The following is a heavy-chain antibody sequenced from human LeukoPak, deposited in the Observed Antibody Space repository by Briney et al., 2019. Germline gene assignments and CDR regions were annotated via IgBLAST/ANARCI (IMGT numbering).Heavy chain of an antibody. CDR1: GFTFSTYG. CDR2: IWYDGSNK. CDR3: ARDPPHDPPYYYGMDV. J-gene: IGHJ6*02. V-gene: IGHV3-33*01. Sequence: GGSLRLSCAASGFTFSTYGMHWVRQAPGKGLEWVAIIWYDGSNKYYADSVKGRFTISRDNSKNTLYIQMKSLRAEDTAVYYCARDPPHDPPYYYGMDVWGQGTTVTVSS. D-gene: IGHD3-16*01.